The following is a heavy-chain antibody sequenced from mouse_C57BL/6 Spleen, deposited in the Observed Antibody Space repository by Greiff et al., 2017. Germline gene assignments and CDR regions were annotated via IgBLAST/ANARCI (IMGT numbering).Heavy chain of an antibody. CDR2: IAPSDSYT. Sequence: QVQLQQPGAELVMPGASVKLSCKASGYTFTSYWMHWVKQRPGQGLEWIGEIAPSDSYTNYNQKFKGKSTLTVDKSSSTAYMQLSSLTSEDSAVYYCARSRYYGSSGTFAYWGQGTLVTVAA. CDR3: ARSRYYGSSGTFAY. CDR1: GYTFTSYW. J-gene: IGHJ3*01. D-gene: IGHD1-1*01. V-gene: IGHV1-69*01.